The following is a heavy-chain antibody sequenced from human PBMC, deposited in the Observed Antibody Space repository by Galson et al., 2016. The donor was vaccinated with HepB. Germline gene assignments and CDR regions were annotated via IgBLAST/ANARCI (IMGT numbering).Heavy chain of an antibody. CDR2: IDNSGNT. V-gene: IGHV4-31*03. Sequence: TLSLTCTVSAGSISSGGYYWTWIRQLPGEGLQWIGYIDNSGNTHYSPSLKSRDTISRDTSKNQFSLKLSSLTAADTAVYYCARDWDYYGSGSYYGNTFDIWGQGTMVTVSS. CDR3: ARDWDYYGSGSYYGNTFDI. J-gene: IGHJ3*02. CDR1: AGSISSGGYY. D-gene: IGHD3-10*01.